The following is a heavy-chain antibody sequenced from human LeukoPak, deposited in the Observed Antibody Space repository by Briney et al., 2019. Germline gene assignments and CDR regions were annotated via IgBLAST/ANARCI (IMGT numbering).Heavy chain of an antibody. J-gene: IGHJ4*02. V-gene: IGHV4-59*01. CDR2: IYYSGST. CDR3: ARKYSGSYFDY. Sequence: PSETLSLTCTVSGGSISSYYWSWIRQPPGKGLEWIGYIYYSGSTNCNPSLKSRVTISVDTSKNQFSLKLSSVTAADTAVYYCARKYSGSYFDYWGQGTLVTVSS. D-gene: IGHD1-26*01. CDR1: GGSISSYY.